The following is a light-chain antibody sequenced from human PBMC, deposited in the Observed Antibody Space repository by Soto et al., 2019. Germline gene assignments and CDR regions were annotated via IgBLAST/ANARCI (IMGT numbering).Light chain of an antibody. CDR2: DVS. V-gene: IGLV2-14*01. CDR1: SSDVGGYNC. J-gene: IGLJ2*01. CDR3: SSYTSSNTLVI. Sequence: SVLTQPASVSGSPGQSITISCTGTSSDVGGYNCVSWYQQHPGKAPKLMIYDVSHRPSGVSNRFSGSKSGNTASLTISGLRAEDEADYYCSSYTSSNTLVIFGGGTKVTVL.